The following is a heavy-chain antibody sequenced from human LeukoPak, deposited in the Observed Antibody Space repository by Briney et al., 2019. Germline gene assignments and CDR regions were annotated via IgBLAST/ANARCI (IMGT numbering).Heavy chain of an antibody. CDR2: ISYDGSNK. J-gene: IGHJ4*02. V-gene: IGHV3-30-3*01. CDR3: ARPSIAAAGRGLLRDTPSPKYYFDY. CDR1: GFTFSGYA. Sequence: GGSLRLSCAASGFTFSGYAMHWVRQAPGKGLEWVAVISYDGSNKYYADSVKGRFTISRDNSKNTLYLQMNSLRAEDTAVYYCARPSIAAAGRGLLRDTPSPKYYFDYWGQGTLVTVSS. D-gene: IGHD6-13*01.